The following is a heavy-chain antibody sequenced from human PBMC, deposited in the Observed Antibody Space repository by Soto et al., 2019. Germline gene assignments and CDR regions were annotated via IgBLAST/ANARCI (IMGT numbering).Heavy chain of an antibody. CDR3: ASSDYYDSSGYVHFDY. V-gene: IGHV1-69*13. Sequence: SVKVSCKASGGTFSSYAISWVRQAPGQGLEWMGGIIPIFGTANYAQKFQGRVTITADESTSTAYMELSSLRSEDTAVYYCASSDYYDSSGYVHFDYWGQGTLVTVSS. J-gene: IGHJ4*02. D-gene: IGHD3-22*01. CDR1: GGTFSSYA. CDR2: IIPIFGTA.